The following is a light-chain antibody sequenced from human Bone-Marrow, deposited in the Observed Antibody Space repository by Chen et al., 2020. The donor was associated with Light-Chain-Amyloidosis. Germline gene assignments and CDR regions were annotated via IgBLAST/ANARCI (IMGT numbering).Light chain of an antibody. CDR1: NIGSTS. Sequence: SYVLTQPSSVSVAPGQTATIACGGNNIGSTSVHWYQRTPGQAPLLVVYDDSDRRPGSPERLSGCNSGNAATLSISGVEAGDEADYYCQVWDGSSDRPVFGGGTKLTVL. V-gene: IGLV3-21*02. CDR3: QVWDGSSDRPV. J-gene: IGLJ3*02. CDR2: DDS.